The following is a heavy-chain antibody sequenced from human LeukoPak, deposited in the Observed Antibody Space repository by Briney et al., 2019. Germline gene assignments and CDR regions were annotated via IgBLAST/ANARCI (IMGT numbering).Heavy chain of an antibody. CDR1: GFIFSDYS. V-gene: IGHV3-21*01. J-gene: IGHJ4*02. CDR3: ARVLGSGSYPAGY. D-gene: IGHD1-26*01. CDR2: ISSSSSYV. Sequence: GGSLRLSCAASGFIFSDYSMSWVRQAPGKGLEWVSFISSSSSYVYYADSVKGRFTISRDNAKNSLYLQINSLRAEDTAVYYCARVLGSGSYPAGYWGQGPLVTVSS.